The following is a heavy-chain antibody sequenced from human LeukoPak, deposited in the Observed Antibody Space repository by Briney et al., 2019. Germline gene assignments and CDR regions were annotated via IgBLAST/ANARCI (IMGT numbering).Heavy chain of an antibody. V-gene: IGHV3-11*01. D-gene: IGHD3-10*01. CDR2: ISSSGSTI. CDR3: ARSFYGSGSYYINYYYYYYMDV. J-gene: IGHJ6*03. Sequence: GGSLRLSCAASGFTFSDYYMSWIRHAPGKGLEWVSYISSSGSTIYYADSVKGRFTISRDNAKNSLYLQMNSLRAEDTAVYYCARSFYGSGSYYINYYYYYYMDVWGKGTTVTISS. CDR1: GFTFSDYY.